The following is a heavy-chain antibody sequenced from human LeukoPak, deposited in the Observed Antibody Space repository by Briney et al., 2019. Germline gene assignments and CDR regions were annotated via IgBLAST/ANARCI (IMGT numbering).Heavy chain of an antibody. CDR1: RFTFSSYS. D-gene: IGHD3-10*01. CDR2: ISSSSSYI. CDR3: ARVSSGIWWNFDY. J-gene: IGHJ4*02. V-gene: IGHV3-21*01. Sequence: GGSLRLSCAASRFTFSSYSMNWVRQAPGKGLEWVSSISSSSSYIYYADSVKGRFTISRDNAKNSLYLQMNSLRAEDTAVYYCARVSSGIWWNFDYWGQGTLVTVSS.